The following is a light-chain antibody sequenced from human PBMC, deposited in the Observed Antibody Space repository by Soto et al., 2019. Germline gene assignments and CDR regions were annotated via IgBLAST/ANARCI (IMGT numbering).Light chain of an antibody. J-gene: IGKJ1*01. CDR2: LTS. CDR3: HQRQSWPRT. Sequence: IVLTQSPGTLSLSPGERATLSCRASQNISNYLIWYQQKPGQAPRLLIYLTSNRAAGIPARFSGSGSETDFTLTISDVEPEDFAVYYCHQRQSWPRTFGQGTKVDIK. V-gene: IGKV3-11*01. CDR1: QNISNY.